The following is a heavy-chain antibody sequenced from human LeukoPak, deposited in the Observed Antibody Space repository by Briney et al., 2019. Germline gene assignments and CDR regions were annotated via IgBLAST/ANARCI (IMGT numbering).Heavy chain of an antibody. CDR1: GFTFSSYV. Sequence: GGSLRLSCAASGFTFSSYVMHWVRQAPGKGLEWVAVMSYDGSNKYYADSVKGRFTISRDNSNNTLYLQMNSLRAEDTAVYYCARWRTVTGGGHYFDYWGQGTLVTVSS. V-gene: IGHV3-33*05. CDR3: ARWRTVTGGGHYFDY. CDR2: MSYDGSNK. J-gene: IGHJ4*02. D-gene: IGHD4-17*01.